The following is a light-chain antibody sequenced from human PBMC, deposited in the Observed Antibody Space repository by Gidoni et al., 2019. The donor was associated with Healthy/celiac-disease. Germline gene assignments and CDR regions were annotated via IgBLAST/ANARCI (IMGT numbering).Light chain of an antibody. J-gene: IGKJ4*01. V-gene: IGKV1-13*02. CDR2: DAS. CDR3: QQFNSYSLLT. Sequence: ALQLTQSTSSLSASVGDRVTITCRASQGISSALAWYQQKPGKAPKLLIYDASSLESGVPSRFSGSGSGTDFTLTISSLQPEDFATYYCQQFNSYSLLTFXGXTKVEIK. CDR1: QGISSA.